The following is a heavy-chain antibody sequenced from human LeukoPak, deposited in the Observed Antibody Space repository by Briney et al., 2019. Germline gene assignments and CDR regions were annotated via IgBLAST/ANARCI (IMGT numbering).Heavy chain of an antibody. J-gene: IGHJ5*02. D-gene: IGHD3-9*01. CDR1: GGTFSSYA. V-gene: IGHV1-69*13. CDR3: ARVKSGDDLLTGYYTSQYNWFDP. Sequence: ASVKVSCKASGGTFSSYAISWVRQAPGQGLEWMGGIIPILGTANYAQKFQGRVTITADESTSTAYMELSSLRSEDTAMYYCARVKSGDDLLTGYYTSQYNWFDPWGQGTLVTVSS. CDR2: IIPILGTA.